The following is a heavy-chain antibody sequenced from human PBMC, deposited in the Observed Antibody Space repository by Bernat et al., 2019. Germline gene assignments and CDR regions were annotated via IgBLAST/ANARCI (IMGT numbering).Heavy chain of an antibody. CDR2: IFSNDEK. D-gene: IGHD3-22*01. CDR3: ARHYYYDSSGYYDAFDI. V-gene: IGHV2-26*01. CDR1: GFSPSNARMG. Sequence: QVTLKESGPVLVKPTETLTLTCTVSGFSPSNARMGVSWIRQPPGKALEWLAHIFSNDEKSYSTSLKSRLTISKDTSKSQVVLTMTNMDPVDTATYYCARHYYYDSSGYYDAFDIWGQGTMVTVSS. J-gene: IGHJ3*02.